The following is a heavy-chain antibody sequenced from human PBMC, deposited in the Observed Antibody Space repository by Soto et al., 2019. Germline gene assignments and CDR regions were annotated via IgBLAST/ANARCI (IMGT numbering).Heavy chain of an antibody. CDR3: AKHVCSGGGCDYFDY. D-gene: IGHD2-15*01. Sequence: GGSLRLSCAASGFTFSTYAMTWVRQAPWTGLEWLSAITSSGDNTYYADSVKGRFTISRDNSKNTLYLQMNSLRAEDTALYYCAKHVCSGGGCDYFDYWGLGTLVTVSS. CDR2: ITSSGDNT. J-gene: IGHJ4*02. CDR1: GFTFSTYA. V-gene: IGHV3-23*01.